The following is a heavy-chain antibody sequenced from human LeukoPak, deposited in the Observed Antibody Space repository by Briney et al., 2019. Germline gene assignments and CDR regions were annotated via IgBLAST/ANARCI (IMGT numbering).Heavy chain of an antibody. Sequence: SETLSLTCTVSGGSISSYYRSWIRQPPGKGLEWIGYIYYSGSTNYNPSLKSRVTISVDTSKNQFSLKLSSVTAADTAVYCCARVWDVTGYFDYWGQGTLVTVSS. CDR1: GGSISSYY. J-gene: IGHJ4*02. CDR3: ARVWDVTGYFDY. CDR2: IYYSGST. D-gene: IGHD3-9*01. V-gene: IGHV4-59*01.